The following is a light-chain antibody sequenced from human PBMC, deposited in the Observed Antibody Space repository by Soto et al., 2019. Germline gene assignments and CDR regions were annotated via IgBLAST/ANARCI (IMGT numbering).Light chain of an antibody. CDR3: QQRANWPLT. V-gene: IGKV3-11*01. Sequence: IVLTQSQGSLSLAPWERATLSCRSSQSVSNNYLAWYQQKPGQAPRLLIYDTSNRATGIPARFSGSGSGTDFTLIISSLEPEDFAVYYCQQRANWPLTFGGGTKVDIK. J-gene: IGKJ4*01. CDR2: DTS. CDR1: QSVSNNY.